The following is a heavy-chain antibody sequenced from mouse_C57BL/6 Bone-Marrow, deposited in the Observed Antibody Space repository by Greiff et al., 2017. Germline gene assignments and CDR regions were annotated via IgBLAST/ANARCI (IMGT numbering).Heavy chain of an antibody. J-gene: IGHJ1*03. CDR2: ILPSIGRT. V-gene: IGHV15-2*01. Sequence: VQLQQSGSELRSPGSSVKLSCKDFDSEVLPIAYMSWVRQKPGHGFEWIGGILPSIGRTIYGEKFEDKATLDADTLSNTAYLELNSLTSEDSAIYYCARDYYGSSPYWYCDVWGTGTTVTVSS. D-gene: IGHD1-1*01. CDR1: DSEVLPIAY. CDR3: ARDYYGSSPYWYCDV.